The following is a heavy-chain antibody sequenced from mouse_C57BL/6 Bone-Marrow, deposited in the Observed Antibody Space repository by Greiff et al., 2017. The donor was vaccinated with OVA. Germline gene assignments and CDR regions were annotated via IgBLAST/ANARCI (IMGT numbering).Heavy chain of an antibody. J-gene: IGHJ4*01. Sequence: QVQLKQPGAELVKPGASVKLSCKASGYTFTSYWMQWVKQRPGQGLEWIGEIDPSDSYTNYNQKFKGKATLTVDTSSSTAYMQLSSLTSEDSAVYYCARKNYYGSIYAMDYWGQGTSVTVSS. V-gene: IGHV1-50*01. CDR2: IDPSDSYT. D-gene: IGHD1-1*01. CDR1: GYTFTSYW. CDR3: ARKNYYGSIYAMDY.